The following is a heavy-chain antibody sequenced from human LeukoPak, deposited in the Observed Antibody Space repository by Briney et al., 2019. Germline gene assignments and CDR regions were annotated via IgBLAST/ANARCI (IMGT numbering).Heavy chain of an antibody. CDR1: GFTFSNAW. CDR3: TTDPDRAFGYYFDY. Sequence: GGSLRLSRAASGFTFSNAWMSWVRQAPGKGLEWVGRIKSKTDGGTTDYAAPVKGRFTISRDDSKNTLYLQMNSLKTEDTAVYYCTTDPDRAFGYYFDYWGQGTLVTVSS. D-gene: IGHD3-16*01. J-gene: IGHJ4*02. V-gene: IGHV3-15*01. CDR2: IKSKTDGGTT.